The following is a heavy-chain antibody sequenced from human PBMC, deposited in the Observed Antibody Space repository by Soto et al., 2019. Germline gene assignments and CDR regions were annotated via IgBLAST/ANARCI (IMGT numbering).Heavy chain of an antibody. Sequence: HPGGSLRLSCAASGFTFSSYEMNWVRQAPGKGLEWVSYISSSGSTIYYADSVKGRFTISRDNAKNSLYLQMNSLRAEDTAVYYCARHLQIAVAGKRSSYYFDYWGQGTLVTVSS. V-gene: IGHV3-48*03. D-gene: IGHD6-19*01. CDR3: ARHLQIAVAGKRSSYYFDY. CDR1: GFTFSSYE. CDR2: ISSSGSTI. J-gene: IGHJ4*02.